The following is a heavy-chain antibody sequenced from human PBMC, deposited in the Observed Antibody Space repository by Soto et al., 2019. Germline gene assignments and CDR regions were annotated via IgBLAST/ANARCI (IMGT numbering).Heavy chain of an antibody. CDR1: CYTFTLYG. Sequence: ASVKVCCKTSCYTFTLYGISWVRRAPGQGLEWMGWISGSNGNTNYAQKFQGRVTMTADTSTSTGYMELRSLRSDDTAVYYCARRVGVAPVYDAYDFWGQGTLVTVSS. V-gene: IGHV1-18*01. CDR3: ARRVGVAPVYDAYDF. J-gene: IGHJ3*01. CDR2: ISGSNGNT. D-gene: IGHD2-15*01.